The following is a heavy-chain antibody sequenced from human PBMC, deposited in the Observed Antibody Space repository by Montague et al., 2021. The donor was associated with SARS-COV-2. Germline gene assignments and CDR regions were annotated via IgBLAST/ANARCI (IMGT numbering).Heavy chain of an antibody. D-gene: IGHD3-22*01. Sequence: SETLSLTCVVSGVSITTTSYYWAWIRQPPGKDLEWIGSIYYSSTPHYHPSLKSRVSMSIDTSKNQFSLTLTSVSAADTAVYYCAGLAYDSSGYFQHGEVWGQGTLVIVSS. CDR1: GVSITTTSYY. CDR3: AGLAYDSSGYFQHGEV. V-gene: IGHV4-39*01. CDR2: IYYSSTP. J-gene: IGHJ4*02.